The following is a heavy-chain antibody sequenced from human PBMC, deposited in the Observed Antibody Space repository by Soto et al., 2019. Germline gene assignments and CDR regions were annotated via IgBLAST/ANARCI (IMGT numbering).Heavy chain of an antibody. J-gene: IGHJ4*02. CDR1: GGSISSYY. Sequence: QVQLQESGPGLVKPSETLSLTCTVSGGSISSYYWSWIRQPPGKGLEWIGYIHYSGSTNYNPSLKSRVTISVDTSKNKFSLKLSSVTAADTAVYYCARGKRQLAGGEYFDNWGQGTLVTVSS. CDR2: IHYSGST. V-gene: IGHV4-59*01. D-gene: IGHD1-1*01. CDR3: ARGKRQLAGGEYFDN.